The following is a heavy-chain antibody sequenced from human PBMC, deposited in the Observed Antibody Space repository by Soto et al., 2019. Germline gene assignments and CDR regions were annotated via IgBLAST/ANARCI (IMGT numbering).Heavy chain of an antibody. V-gene: IGHV3-23*01. Sequence: LRLSCAASGFTFSNSAMTWVRQTPAKGLEWVSTIRDSDSGGSTFYADSVKGRFTISRDDSKNTLYLQMSSLRAEDTAMYYCAKVRVGIDVDFDYWGQGALVTVSS. J-gene: IGHJ4*02. D-gene: IGHD2-21*01. CDR1: GFTFSNSA. CDR2: IRDSDSGGST. CDR3: AKVRVGIDVDFDY.